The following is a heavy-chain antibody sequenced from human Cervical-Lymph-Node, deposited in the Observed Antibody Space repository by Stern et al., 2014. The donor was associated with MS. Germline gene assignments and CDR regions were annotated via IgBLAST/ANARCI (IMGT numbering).Heavy chain of an antibody. CDR3: AKDTWGIQLWSPFDH. Sequence: EVQLVESGGDSVQPGGSLRLSCEASGFTFNDYGMHWVRQAPGKGLEWGSGISWNSGTIAYADSVKGRFTVSRDNAKNSLYLQLNSLRPEDTAFYYCAKDTWGIQLWSPFDHWGQGILVTVSS. V-gene: IGHV3-9*01. CDR2: ISWNSGTI. CDR1: GFTFNDYG. D-gene: IGHD5-18*01. J-gene: IGHJ4*02.